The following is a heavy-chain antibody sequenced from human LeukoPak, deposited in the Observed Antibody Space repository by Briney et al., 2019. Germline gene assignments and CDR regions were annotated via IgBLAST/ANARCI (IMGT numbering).Heavy chain of an antibody. V-gene: IGHV4-34*01. Sequence: PSETLSLTCAVYGGSFTGYYWSWIRQPPGKGLEWIGEINHSGNPNYNPSLKSRVTISLDTSKNQFSLKLTSVTAADTAVYYCARGTGTAVYWGQGTLVTVSS. CDR3: ARGTGTAVY. D-gene: IGHD6-19*01. CDR1: GGSFTGYY. J-gene: IGHJ4*02. CDR2: INHSGNP.